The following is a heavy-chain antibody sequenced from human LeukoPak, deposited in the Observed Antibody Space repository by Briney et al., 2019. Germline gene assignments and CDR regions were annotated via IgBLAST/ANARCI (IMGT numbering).Heavy chain of an antibody. V-gene: IGHV1-69*06. Sequence: SVKVSCKASGGTFSSYAISWVRQAPGQGLEWMGGIIPIFGTANYAQKFQGRVTITADKSTSTAYMELSSLRSEDTAVYYCARAEVQRRPDYYLDYWGQGTLVTVSS. CDR2: IIPIFGTA. CDR1: GGTFSSYA. J-gene: IGHJ4*02. D-gene: IGHD4/OR15-4a*01. CDR3: ARAEVQRRPDYYLDY.